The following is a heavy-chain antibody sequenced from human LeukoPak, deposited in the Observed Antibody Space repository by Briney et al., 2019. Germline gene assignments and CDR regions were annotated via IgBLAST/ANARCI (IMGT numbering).Heavy chain of an antibody. CDR2: IRYDGNNK. CDR3: VKDNPLDY. Sequence: QPGGSLRLSCGASGFTFSNYGMLWVRQAPGKGLEGVAFIRYDGNNKLYADSMKGRFNISRDNSKNTLYLHINSLRAEDTAVYYCVKDNPLDYWGQGTLVIVSS. V-gene: IGHV3-30*02. J-gene: IGHJ4*02. CDR1: GFTFSNYG. D-gene: IGHD1-14*01.